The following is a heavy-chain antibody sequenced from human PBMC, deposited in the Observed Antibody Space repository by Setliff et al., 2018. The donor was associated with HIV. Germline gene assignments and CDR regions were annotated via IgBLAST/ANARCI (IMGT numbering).Heavy chain of an antibody. CDR3: VREDSDILEPSGPFDY. CDR2: VTHSGAT. J-gene: IGHJ4*02. Sequence: PSETLSLTCAVSGGSFSGYYWSWIRQAPGKGLEWIGEVTHSGATNYNPSLKSRVTLSIDTSENHFSLQLNSVTAADTAVYYCVREDSDILEPSGPFDYWGQGTLVT. D-gene: IGHD6-19*01. V-gene: IGHV4-34*01. CDR1: GGSFSGYY.